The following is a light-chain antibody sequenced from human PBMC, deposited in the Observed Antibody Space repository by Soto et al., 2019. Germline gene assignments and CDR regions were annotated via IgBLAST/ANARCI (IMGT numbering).Light chain of an antibody. V-gene: IGKV1-39*01. J-gene: IGKJ2*01. CDR1: QSSSNY. CDR3: QQTYISPYT. CDR2: AAS. Sequence: DSQMTQSPSSLSASVGDRVTITCRTSQSSSNYLNWYHQRPGKAPKLLIYAASTLQSGVPSRFSGSGSGTEFTLPISGLQPEDFATYYCQQTYISPYTFGQGTKVELK.